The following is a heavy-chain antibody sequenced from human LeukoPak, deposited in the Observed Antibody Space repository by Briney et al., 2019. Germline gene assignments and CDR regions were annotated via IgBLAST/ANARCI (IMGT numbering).Heavy chain of an antibody. D-gene: IGHD5-12*01. CDR1: RLTPRKLS. CDR2: IKEDGSEN. Sequence: GGSLRLSCAPSRLTPRKLSTTRRAQAPGKGLEWVAYIKEDGSENFYVGSVKGRFTISRDNARKSVYLQMNSLRVEDTAVYYCRPGGCVFFFNWGQGTLVTVSS. V-gene: IGHV3-7*01. J-gene: IGHJ4*02. CDR3: RPGGCVFFFN.